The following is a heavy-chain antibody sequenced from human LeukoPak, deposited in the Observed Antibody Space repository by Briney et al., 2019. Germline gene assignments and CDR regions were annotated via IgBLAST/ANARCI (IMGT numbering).Heavy chain of an antibody. CDR1: GFTFDDYG. CDR3: AREGVSYYGSRNDY. Sequence: GGSLRLSCAASGFTFDDYGMTWVRQAPGKGLEWVSGINWSSGSTSYADSVKGRFTISRDNVKNSLYLQMNSLRAEDTALYYCAREGVSYYGSRNDYWGQGTLVTVSS. J-gene: IGHJ4*02. V-gene: IGHV3-20*04. D-gene: IGHD3-10*01. CDR2: INWSSGST.